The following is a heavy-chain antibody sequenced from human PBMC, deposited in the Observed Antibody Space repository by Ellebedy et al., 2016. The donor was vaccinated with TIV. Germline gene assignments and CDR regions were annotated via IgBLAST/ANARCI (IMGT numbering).Heavy chain of an antibody. CDR3: ASGPPSEHYDSRGYPYYDF. CDR1: GFAFSAYN. Sequence: GGSLRLXXPASGFAFSAYNMDWVRQAPGKGLEWISYITTNSKTTYYADSVKGRFTISRDNAKNSLYLQMNSLRVEDTAVYYCASGPPSEHYDSRGYPYYDFWGQGTLVTVSS. D-gene: IGHD3-22*01. J-gene: IGHJ4*02. CDR2: ITTNSKTT. V-gene: IGHV3-48*04.